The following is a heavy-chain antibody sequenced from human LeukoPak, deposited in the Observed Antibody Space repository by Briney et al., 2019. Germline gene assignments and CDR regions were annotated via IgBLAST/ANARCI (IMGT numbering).Heavy chain of an antibody. CDR2: IKQDRSEK. CDR1: GFMFSSYW. D-gene: IGHD6-13*01. J-gene: IGHJ6*03. V-gene: IGHV3-7*01. Sequence: PGGSLRLPCAASGFMFSSYWMSWVRQAPGKGLEWVANIKQDRSEKYYVDSVKGRFTVSRDNARNSLYLQMNSLSPEDTAVYYCARVKQRLVRLLGRDTTYNYYYYMDVWGKGTTVTVSS. CDR3: ARVKQRLVRLLGRDTTYNYYYYMDV.